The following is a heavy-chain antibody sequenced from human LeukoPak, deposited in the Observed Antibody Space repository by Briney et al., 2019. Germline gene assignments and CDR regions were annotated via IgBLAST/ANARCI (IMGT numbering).Heavy chain of an antibody. J-gene: IGHJ6*03. Sequence: PSETLSLTSTVSGGSISSYYWSWIRRPAGKGLEWIGRIYTSGSTNYNPSLKSRVTMSVDTSKNQFSLKLSSVTAADTAVYSCARVGGSGSQHYYYMDVWGKGTTVTV. V-gene: IGHV4-4*07. CDR3: ARVGGSGSQHYYYMDV. CDR2: IYTSGST. D-gene: IGHD3-10*01. CDR1: GGSISSYY.